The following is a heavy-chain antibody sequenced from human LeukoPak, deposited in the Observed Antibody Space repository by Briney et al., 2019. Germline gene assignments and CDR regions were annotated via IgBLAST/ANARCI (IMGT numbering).Heavy chain of an antibody. CDR2: INPNSGGT. V-gene: IGHV1-2*02. CDR1: GYTFTGYY. D-gene: IGHD6-13*01. J-gene: IGHJ4*02. CDR3: ARERHNIAAAFRLVY. Sequence: ASVKVSCKASGYTFTGYYMHWVRQAPGQGLEWMGWINPNSGGTNYAQKFQGRVTMTRDTSISTAYMEPSRLRSDDTAVYYCARERHNIAAAFRLVYWGQGTLVTVSS.